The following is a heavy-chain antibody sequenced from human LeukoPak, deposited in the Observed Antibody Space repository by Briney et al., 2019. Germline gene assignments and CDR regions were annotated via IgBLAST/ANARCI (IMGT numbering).Heavy chain of an antibody. J-gene: IGHJ6*02. CDR3: VRQNGMDV. CDR1: GYSFGNFW. CDR2: IYPGDSDT. Sequence: GESLKISCKGSGYSFGNFWIAWVRQMPGKGLEWMGIIYPGDSDTRYSPSFQGQVTISADKSISTAYLQWSSLKASDSAMYYCVRQNGMDVWGQGTTVTVSS. V-gene: IGHV5-51*01.